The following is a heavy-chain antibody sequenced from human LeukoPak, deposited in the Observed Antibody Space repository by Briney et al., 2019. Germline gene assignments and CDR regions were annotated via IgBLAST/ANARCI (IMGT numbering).Heavy chain of an antibody. CDR2: ISGSGGST. V-gene: IGHV3-23*01. CDR1: GFTFSSHA. J-gene: IGHJ4*02. CDR3: ANTFDYGDYVGYFDY. Sequence: PWESLRLSCAASGFTFSSHAMSWVRQAPGKGLEWVSAISGSGGSTYNADSVKGRFTISRDNSKNTLYLQMNSLRAEDTAVYYCANTFDYGDYVGYFDYWGQGTLVTVS. D-gene: IGHD4-17*01.